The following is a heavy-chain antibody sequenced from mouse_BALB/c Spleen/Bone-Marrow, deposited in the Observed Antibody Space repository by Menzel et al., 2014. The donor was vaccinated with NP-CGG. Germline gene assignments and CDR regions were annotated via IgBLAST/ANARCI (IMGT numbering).Heavy chain of an antibody. V-gene: IGHV1S81*02. D-gene: IGHD1-1*01. CDR3: ARRTTTVVATDY. CDR1: GYTFTSYW. Sequence: QVQLQQPGAELVKPGASVKLSCKASGYTFTSYWMHWVKQRPGQGLEWIGEINPSNGRTNYNEKFKSKATLTVDKSSSTAYMQLSSLTSEDSAVYYCARRTTTVVATDYWGQGTTLTVSP. J-gene: IGHJ2*01. CDR2: INPSNGRT.